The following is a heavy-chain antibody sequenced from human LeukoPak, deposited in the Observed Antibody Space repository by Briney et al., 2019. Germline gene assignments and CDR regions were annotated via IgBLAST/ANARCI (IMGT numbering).Heavy chain of an antibody. J-gene: IGHJ3*02. V-gene: IGHV1-46*01. Sequence: GASVKVSCKASGYTFTSYYMHWVRQAPGQGLEWMGIINPSGGSTSYAQKFQGRVTMTRDTSTSTVYMELSSLRSEDTAVYYCARAESRGVKGSGAFDIWGQGTMVTVSS. CDR3: ARAESRGVKGSGAFDI. CDR1: GYTFTSYY. D-gene: IGHD3-10*01. CDR2: INPSGGST.